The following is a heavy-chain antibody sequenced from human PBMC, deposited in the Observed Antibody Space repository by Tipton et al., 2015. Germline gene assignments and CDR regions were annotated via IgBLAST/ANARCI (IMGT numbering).Heavy chain of an antibody. CDR3: ARDLEHGMDV. CDR2: ISYSGST. Sequence: TLSLTCTVSGGSINNYYWSWIRQPPGTGLEWIGYISYSGSTNYNPSLKSRVTISLDTSKNQFSLKLSSVTAADTAVYYCARDLEHGMDVWGQGTTVAVSS. CDR1: GGSINNYY. V-gene: IGHV4-59*01. J-gene: IGHJ6*02. D-gene: IGHD5-24*01.